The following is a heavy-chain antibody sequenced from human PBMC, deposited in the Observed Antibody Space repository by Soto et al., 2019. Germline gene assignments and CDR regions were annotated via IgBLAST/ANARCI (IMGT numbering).Heavy chain of an antibody. J-gene: IGHJ3*02. Sequence: EAVKLSCEGSGYSFTNYWIAWVRQMPGKGLEWMAIIYPGDSDTRYSPSFQGQVTISADKSISTAYLQWSSLKASDTAMYYCARLPAVPDSFDIWGQGTMVTVSS. CDR3: ARLPAVPDSFDI. CDR2: IYPGDSDT. CDR1: GYSFTNYW. D-gene: IGHD5-18*01. V-gene: IGHV5-51*01.